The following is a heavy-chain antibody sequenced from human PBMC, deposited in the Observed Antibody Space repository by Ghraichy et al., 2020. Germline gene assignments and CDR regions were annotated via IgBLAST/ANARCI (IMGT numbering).Heavy chain of an antibody. J-gene: IGHJ6*02. CDR2: ISGSGGST. CDR1: GFTFSNYA. CDR3: AKRGQWPAGGMDV. V-gene: IGHV3-23*01. Sequence: GGSLRLSCAASGFTFSNYAMSWVRQAPGKGLEWVSVISGSGGSTYYADSVKGRVTISRDTAKNTLYLQMNSLRAEDTAVYYCAKRGQWPAGGMDVWGQGTTVTVSS. D-gene: IGHD6-19*01.